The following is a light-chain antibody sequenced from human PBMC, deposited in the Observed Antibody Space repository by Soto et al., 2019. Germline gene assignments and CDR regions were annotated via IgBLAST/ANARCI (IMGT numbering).Light chain of an antibody. J-gene: IGKJ1*01. CDR1: QSVSSIQ. CDR3: QQYGGSST. CDR2: GAS. V-gene: IGKV3-20*01. Sequence: EIVLTQSPGTLSLSPGERATRSCRASQSVSSIQLAWYQQKPGQAPSLLIYGASSRATGVPDRFSGSGSGTDFTLTISRLEPEDYAVYFCQQYGGSSTVGQGNKVDIK.